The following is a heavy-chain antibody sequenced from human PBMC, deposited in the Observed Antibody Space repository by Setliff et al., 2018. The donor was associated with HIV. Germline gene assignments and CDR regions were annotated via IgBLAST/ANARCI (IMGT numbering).Heavy chain of an antibody. CDR3: ARNPGGRIPLDH. CDR2: IDHSGGT. Sequence: SETLSLTCAVSGGSISSVNWWTWVRQPPGKGLEWIEEIDHSGGTKYNPSLTGRVTMSVDKSKNQFSLNLNSVTAADTAVYYCARNPGGRIPLDHWGQGTLVTVS. J-gene: IGHJ4*02. CDR1: GGSISSVNW. V-gene: IGHV4-4*02. D-gene: IGHD3-16*01.